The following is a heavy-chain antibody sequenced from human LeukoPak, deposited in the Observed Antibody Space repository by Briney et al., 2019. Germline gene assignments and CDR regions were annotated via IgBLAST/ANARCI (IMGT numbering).Heavy chain of an antibody. D-gene: IGHD2-21*02. CDR1: GGSISSRSYY. J-gene: IGHJ4*02. Sequence: SETLSLTCTVSGGSISSRSYYWGWIRQPPGKGLEWIGSMYYSGSTNYSPSLKSRVTISVGTSKNQFSLKLSSVTAADTAVYYCARGDSYVQIDYWGQGTLVTVSS. CDR2: MYYSGST. CDR3: ARGDSYVQIDY. V-gene: IGHV4-39*01.